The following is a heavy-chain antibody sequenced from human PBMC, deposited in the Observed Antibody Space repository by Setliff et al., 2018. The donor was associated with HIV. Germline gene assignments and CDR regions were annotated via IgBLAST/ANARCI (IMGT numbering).Heavy chain of an antibody. CDR1: GGPSTDHY. CDR2: INHSGST. J-gene: IGHJ6*02. CDR3: ARRGDFFYYAMDV. Sequence: SSETLSLTCAVYGGPSTDHYWNWIRQSPGMGLEWIGEINHSGSTNYNPSLKSRATMSVDTSNNRFSLKLSSVTAADTAVYYCARRGDFFYYAMDVWGQGTTVTVSS. V-gene: IGHV4-34*01.